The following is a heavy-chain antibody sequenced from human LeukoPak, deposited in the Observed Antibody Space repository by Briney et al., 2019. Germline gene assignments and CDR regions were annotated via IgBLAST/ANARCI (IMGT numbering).Heavy chain of an antibody. CDR2: ISASGGNT. Sequence: PGGSLRLSCAASGFTFSSYAINWVRQAPGKGLDWVSAISASGGNTYYADSVKGRFTISRDNSKNTLYLQMNSLRAEDTAVYYCAKDQPLVAGRYMDVWGKGTTVTVSS. V-gene: IGHV3-23*01. CDR3: AKDQPLVAGRYMDV. D-gene: IGHD6-19*01. CDR1: GFTFSSYA. J-gene: IGHJ6*03.